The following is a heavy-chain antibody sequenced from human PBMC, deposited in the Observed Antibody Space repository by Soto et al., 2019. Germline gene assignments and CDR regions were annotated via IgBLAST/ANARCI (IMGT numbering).Heavy chain of an antibody. CDR3: ARDRMTDYGDSHYGMDV. J-gene: IGHJ6*02. CDR2: ISSSSSYI. CDR1: GFTFSSYS. V-gene: IGHV3-21*01. Sequence: EVQLVESGGGLVKPGGSLRLSCAASGFTFSSYSMNWVRQAPGKGLEWVSSISSSSSYIYYADSVKGRFTISRDNAKNSLHLQMNSLRAEDTAVYYCARDRMTDYGDSHYGMDVWGQGTTVTVSS. D-gene: IGHD4-17*01.